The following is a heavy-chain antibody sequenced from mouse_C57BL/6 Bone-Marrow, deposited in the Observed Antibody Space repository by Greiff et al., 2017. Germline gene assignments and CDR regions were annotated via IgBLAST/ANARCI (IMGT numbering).Heavy chain of an antibody. CDR3: ARERVSRYFDY. Sequence: QVQLQQPGTELVKPGASVKLSCKASGYTFTSYWMHWVKQRPGQGLEWIGNINPSNGGTNYNEKFKSQATLTVDKSSSTAYMQLSSLTSKDSAVYYCARERVSRYFDYWGQGTTLTVSS. CDR1: GYTFTSYW. CDR2: INPSNGGT. J-gene: IGHJ2*01. V-gene: IGHV1-53*01.